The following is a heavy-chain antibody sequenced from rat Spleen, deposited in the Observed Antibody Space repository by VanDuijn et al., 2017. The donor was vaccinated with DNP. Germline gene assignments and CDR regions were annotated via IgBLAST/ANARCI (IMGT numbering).Heavy chain of an antibody. J-gene: IGHJ1*01. CDR1: GLTFSNYG. V-gene: IGHV5S13*01. D-gene: IGHD1-3*01. CDR2: VPSSGGST. Sequence: EVQLVESGGGLVQPGRSLKLSCTASGLTFSNYGMAWIRQVPGKGLEWVASVPSSGGSTYYPDSVKGRFIISRDNARNTLYLQMDSLRSEDTATYFCARHGRITTVATYWFFDFWGPGTMVTVSS. CDR3: ARHGRITTVATYWFFDF.